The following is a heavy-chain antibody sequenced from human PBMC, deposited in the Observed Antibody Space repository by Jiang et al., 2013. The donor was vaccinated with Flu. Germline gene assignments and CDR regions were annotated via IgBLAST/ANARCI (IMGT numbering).Heavy chain of an antibody. CDR1: GGSFSGYY. D-gene: IGHD5-18*01. V-gene: IGHV4-34*01. J-gene: IGHJ4*02. CDR2: INHSGST. CDR3: ARARHGYSYGFLDY. Sequence: TLSLTCAVYGGSFSGYYWSWIRQPPGKGLEWIGEINHSGSTNYNPSLKSRVTISVDTSKNQFSLKLSSVTAADTAVYYCARARHGYSYGFLDYWGQGTLVTVSS.